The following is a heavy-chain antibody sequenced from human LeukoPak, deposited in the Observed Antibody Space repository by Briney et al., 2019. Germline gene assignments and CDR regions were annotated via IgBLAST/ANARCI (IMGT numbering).Heavy chain of an antibody. J-gene: IGHJ4*02. D-gene: IGHD3-22*01. V-gene: IGHV3-23*01. CDR3: AKGVTMIVVVIIVDY. CDR1: GFTFSSYA. CDR2: ISGSGGST. Sequence: PGGSLRLSCAASGFTFSSYAMSWVRQAPGKGLEWVSAISGSGGSTYYADSVKGRFTISRDNSKNTLYLQMNSLRAEDTAVYYCAKGVTMIVVVIIVDYWGQGTLVTVSS.